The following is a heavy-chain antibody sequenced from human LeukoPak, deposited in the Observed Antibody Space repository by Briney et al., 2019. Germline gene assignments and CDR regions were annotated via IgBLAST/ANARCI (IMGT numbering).Heavy chain of an antibody. D-gene: IGHD3-3*01. CDR2: ISAYNGNT. Sequence: ASVKVSCKASGYTFTSYGINWVRQAPGQGLEWMGWISAYNGNTNYAQKLQGRVTMTTDTSTSTAYMELRSLRSDDTAVYYCARDFDDFWSGYRINWFDPWGQGTLVTVSS. CDR3: ARDFDDFWSGYRINWFDP. V-gene: IGHV1-18*01. CDR1: GYTFTSYG. J-gene: IGHJ5*02.